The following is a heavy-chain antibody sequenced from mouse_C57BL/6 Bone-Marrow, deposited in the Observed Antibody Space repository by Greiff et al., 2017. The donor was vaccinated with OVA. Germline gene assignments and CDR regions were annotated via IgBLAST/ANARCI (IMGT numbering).Heavy chain of an antibody. V-gene: IGHV1-64*01. CDR3: ASYYSNPYAMDY. D-gene: IGHD2-5*01. Sequence: QVQLQQPGAELVKPGASVKLSCKASGYTLTSYWMHWVKQRPGQGLEWIGMIHPNSGSTNYNEKFKSKATLTVDKSSSTAYMQLSSLTSEDSAVYYCASYYSNPYAMDYWGQGTSVTVSS. J-gene: IGHJ4*01. CDR2: IHPNSGST. CDR1: GYTLTSYW.